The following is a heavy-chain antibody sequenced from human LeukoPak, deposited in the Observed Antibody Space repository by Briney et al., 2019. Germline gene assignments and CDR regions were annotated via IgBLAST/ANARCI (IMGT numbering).Heavy chain of an antibody. D-gene: IGHD5-24*01. J-gene: IGHJ4*02. Sequence: PSQTLSLTCTVSGGSISSGDYYWSWIRQPPGTGLEWIGYIYYSGSTYYNPSLKSRVTISVDTSKNQFSLKLSSVTAADTAVYYCARGSGGYNSTFDYWGQGTLVTVSS. CDR3: ARGSGGYNSTFDY. CDR1: GGSISSGDYY. V-gene: IGHV4-30-4*01. CDR2: IYYSGST.